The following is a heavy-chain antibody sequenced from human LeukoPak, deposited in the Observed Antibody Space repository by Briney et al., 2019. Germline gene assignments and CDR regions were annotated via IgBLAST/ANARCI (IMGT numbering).Heavy chain of an antibody. V-gene: IGHV3-30*18. CDR3: AKDRHGYTYNFDY. CDR2: ISYDGSNK. J-gene: IGHJ4*02. Sequence: GGSLRLSCAASGFTFSSYGMHWVRQAPGKGLEWVAVISYDGSNKYYADSVKGRFTISRDNSKNTLYLQMNSLRAEDTAVYYCAKDRHGYTYNFDYWGQGTLVTVSS. D-gene: IGHD5-18*01. CDR1: GFTFSSYG.